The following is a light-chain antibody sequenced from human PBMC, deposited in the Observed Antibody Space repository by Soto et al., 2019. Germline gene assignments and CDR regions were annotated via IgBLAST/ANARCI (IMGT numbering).Light chain of an antibody. Sequence: EIVLTQSPASLSLSPGERATLSCRASQSVDRFLAWYQQKPGRTPRLLIYDTSNRATGIPARFSGSGSGTDFTLTISRLEPEDFAVYYCQVRTDWPPFKYTFGQGTKLEVK. CDR1: QSVDRF. CDR2: DTS. V-gene: IGKV3-11*01. J-gene: IGKJ2*01. CDR3: QVRTDWPPFKYT.